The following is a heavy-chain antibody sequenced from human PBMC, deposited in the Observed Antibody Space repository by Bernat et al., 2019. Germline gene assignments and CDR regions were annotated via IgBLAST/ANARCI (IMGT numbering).Heavy chain of an antibody. V-gene: IGHV3-33*01. J-gene: IGHJ4*02. Sequence: QVQLVESGGGVVQPGRSLRLSCAASGFTFSSYGMHWVRQAPGKGLEWVAVIWYDGSNKYYADSVKGRFTISRDNSKNTLYLQMNSLRAEDTAVYYCTGENRAKYCSGGSCYSWFDYWGQGTLVTVSS. D-gene: IGHD2-15*01. CDR2: IWYDGSNK. CDR3: TGENRAKYCSGGSCYSWFDY. CDR1: GFTFSSYG.